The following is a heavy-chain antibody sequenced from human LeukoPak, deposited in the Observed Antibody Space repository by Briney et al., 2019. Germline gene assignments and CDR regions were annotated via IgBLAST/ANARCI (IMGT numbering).Heavy chain of an antibody. D-gene: IGHD1-26*01. CDR2: ISSSGSTI. J-gene: IGHJ4*02. CDR1: GFTFSSYS. Sequence: GGSLRLSCAASGFTFSSYSMNWVRQAPGKGLEWVSYISSSGSTIYYADSVKGRFTISRDNAKNSLYLQMNSLRAEDTAVYYCARVRMEQGAHYFGYWGQGTLVTVSS. V-gene: IGHV3-48*04. CDR3: ARVRMEQGAHYFGY.